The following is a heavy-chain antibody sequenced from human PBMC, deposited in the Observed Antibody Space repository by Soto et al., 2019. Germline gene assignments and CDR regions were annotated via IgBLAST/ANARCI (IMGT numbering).Heavy chain of an antibody. V-gene: IGHV2-26*01. D-gene: IGHD3-3*01. CDR1: GFSLSNARMG. Sequence: SGPTLVNPTETLTLTRTVSGFSLSNARMGVSWIRQPPGKALEWLAHIFSNDEKSYSTSLKSRLTISKDTSKSQVVLTMTNMDPVDTATYYCARSTRVAITIFGVVTEDFDYWGQGTLVTVSS. CDR2: IFSNDEK. J-gene: IGHJ4*02. CDR3: ARSTRVAITIFGVVTEDFDY.